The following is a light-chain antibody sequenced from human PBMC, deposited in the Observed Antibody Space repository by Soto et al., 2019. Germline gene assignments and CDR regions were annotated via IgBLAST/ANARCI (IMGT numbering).Light chain of an antibody. CDR1: QSVSSSY. J-gene: IGKJ1*01. V-gene: IGKV3-20*01. Sequence: EIVLTQSPGTLSLSRGERATLSCRASQSVSSSYLAWYQKKPGQAPRLLIYGASSRATGIPDRFSGSGSGTDFTLTISRLEPEDFAVYYCQQYGSSPRTFGQGTKVEIK. CDR2: GAS. CDR3: QQYGSSPRT.